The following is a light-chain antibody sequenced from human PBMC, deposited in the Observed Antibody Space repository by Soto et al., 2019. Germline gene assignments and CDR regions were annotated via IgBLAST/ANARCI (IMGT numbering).Light chain of an antibody. CDR2: GAS. Sequence: PGERATLSCKSSQSFSDYLAWYQQKAGKAPRLLIYGASSRATGTPDRFSGSGSGTDFTLTINRLEPEDFALYYCQQYGSSPPTFGQGTKVDI. V-gene: IGKV3-20*01. CDR3: QQYGSSPPT. J-gene: IGKJ1*01. CDR1: QSFSDY.